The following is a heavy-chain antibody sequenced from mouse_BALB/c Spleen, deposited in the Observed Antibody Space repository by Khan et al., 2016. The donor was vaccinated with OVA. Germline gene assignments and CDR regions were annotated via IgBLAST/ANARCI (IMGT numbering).Heavy chain of an antibody. CDR1: GYTFTTAG. V-gene: IGHV9-4*02. J-gene: IGHJ4*01. D-gene: IGHD2-14*01. CDR3: AREGAAYYRNDGDAMEY. CDR2: INTHSGVP. Sequence: QIQLVQSGPELKKPGETVRISCKASGYTFTTAGIQWVQKMPGKGLKWIGWINTHSGVPKYAEDFKGRFAFSLEISVSTAYLQITNLKNEDTATYYCAREGAAYYRNDGDAMEYWGQGTSVTVSS.